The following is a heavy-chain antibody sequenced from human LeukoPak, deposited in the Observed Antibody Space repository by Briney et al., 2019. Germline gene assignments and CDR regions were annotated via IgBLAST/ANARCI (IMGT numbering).Heavy chain of an antibody. D-gene: IGHD2-2*01. CDR2: MNPNSGNT. CDR1: GYTFTSHG. V-gene: IGHV1-8*01. J-gene: IGHJ6*03. Sequence: ASVKVSCKTSGYTFTSHGITWVRQATGQGLEWMGWMNPNSGNTGYAQKFQGRVTMTRDTSTSTVYMELSSLRSEDTAVYYCARGGVVPAATYYYYMDVWGKGTTVTVSS. CDR3: ARGGVVPAATYYYYMDV.